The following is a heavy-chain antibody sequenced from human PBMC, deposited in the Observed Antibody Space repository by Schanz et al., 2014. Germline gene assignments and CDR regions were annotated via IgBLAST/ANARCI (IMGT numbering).Heavy chain of an antibody. Sequence: QVQLQESGPGLVKPSETLSLTCTVSGGSISRFYWSWIRQPPGKGLEWIANIYYSGSTNYNPSLKSRVTISADTSKNQFSLKMRSVTAADTAVYYCASKGLTTDAFDIWGQGTMVTVSS. V-gene: IGHV4-59*01. D-gene: IGHD2-8*01. J-gene: IGHJ3*02. CDR2: IYYSGST. CDR3: ASKGLTTDAFDI. CDR1: GGSISRFY.